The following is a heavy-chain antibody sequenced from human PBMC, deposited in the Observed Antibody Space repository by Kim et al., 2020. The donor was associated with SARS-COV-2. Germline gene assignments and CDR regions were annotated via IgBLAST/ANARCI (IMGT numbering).Heavy chain of an antibody. Sequence: SETLSLTCAVYGGSFSGYYWSWIRQPPGKGLEWIGEINHSGSTNYNPSLKSRVTISVDTSKNQFSLKLSSVTAADTAVYYCARGTSITPPAAWGQGTLVTVSS. CDR3: ARGTSITPPAA. J-gene: IGHJ5*02. V-gene: IGHV4-34*01. CDR1: GGSFSGYY. D-gene: IGHD2-2*01. CDR2: INHSGST.